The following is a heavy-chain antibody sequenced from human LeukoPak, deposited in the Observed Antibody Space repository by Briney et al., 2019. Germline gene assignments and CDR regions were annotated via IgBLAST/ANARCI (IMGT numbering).Heavy chain of an antibody. V-gene: IGHV4-39*01. CDR1: GGSISSSSYY. D-gene: IGHD3-16*01. CDR3: AAMGVEVY. CDR2: IHYSGST. J-gene: IGHJ4*02. Sequence: SETLSLTCTVSGGSISSSSYYWGWIRQPPGKGLEWIGSIHYSGSTYYNPSLKSRVTISVDTSKNQFSLKLSSVTAADTAVYYCAAMGVEVYWGQGTLVTVSS.